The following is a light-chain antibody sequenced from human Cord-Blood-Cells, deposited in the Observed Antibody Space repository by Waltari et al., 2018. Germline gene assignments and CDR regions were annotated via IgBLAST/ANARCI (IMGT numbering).Light chain of an antibody. V-gene: IGKV4-1*01. CDR2: WAS. Sequence: DFVMTKSPDSLAVSLGERATINCKSSQGVLYSSNNKNYLAWYQQKPGQPPKLLIYWASTRESGVPDRFSGSGSGTDFTLTISSLQAEDVAVYYCQQYYSTPWTFGQGTKVEIK. CDR3: QQYYSTPWT. J-gene: IGKJ1*01. CDR1: QGVLYSSNNKNY.